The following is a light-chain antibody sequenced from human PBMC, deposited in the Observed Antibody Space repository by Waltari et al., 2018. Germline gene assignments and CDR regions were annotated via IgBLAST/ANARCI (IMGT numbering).Light chain of an antibody. V-gene: IGLV4-69*01. CDR3: QTWGTGTHVV. Sequence: QPELTQSPSASASLGASVKLTCILRSGHSSYALAWHQQQPQKGPRYLMKLNSDGSHNKGDGIPDRFSGSSSGAERYLTISSLQSEDEADYYCQTWGTGTHVVFGGGTKLTVL. CDR2: LNSDGSH. CDR1: SGHSSYA. J-gene: IGLJ2*01.